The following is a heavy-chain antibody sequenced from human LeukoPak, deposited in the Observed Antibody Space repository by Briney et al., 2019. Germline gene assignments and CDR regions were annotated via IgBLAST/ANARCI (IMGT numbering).Heavy chain of an antibody. Sequence: SETLSLTCTVYGGSFSGYYWSWIRQPPGKGLEWIGEINYSGSTNYNPSLKSRVTISVDTSRNQFSLKLSSVTAADTAVYYCARGVGDGYSHFDYWDQGTLVTVSS. J-gene: IGHJ4*02. CDR3: ARGVGDGYSHFDY. CDR1: GGSFSGYY. D-gene: IGHD5-24*01. V-gene: IGHV4-34*01. CDR2: INYSGST.